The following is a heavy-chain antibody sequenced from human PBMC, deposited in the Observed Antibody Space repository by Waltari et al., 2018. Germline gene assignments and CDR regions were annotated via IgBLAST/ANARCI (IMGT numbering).Heavy chain of an antibody. CDR3: AKQYGHSYSFDS. Sequence: QVQLVESGGGVVHPGRSLGLSCAASGFTFVHAGMHWVRQAPGKGLEWVAVVWKDGSEKYFADSVLGRFSVSRDNSKNTVYLQMTSLRPDDTAIYYWAKQYGHSYSFDSWGRGTLVTVSS. CDR1: GFTFVHAG. V-gene: IGHV3-33*06. J-gene: IGHJ4*01. D-gene: IGHD3-10*01. CDR2: VWKDGSEK.